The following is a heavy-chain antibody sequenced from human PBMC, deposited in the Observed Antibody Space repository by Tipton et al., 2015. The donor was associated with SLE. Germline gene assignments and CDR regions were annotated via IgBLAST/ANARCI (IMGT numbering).Heavy chain of an antibody. V-gene: IGHV3-48*01. Sequence: SLRLSCAASGFTFSSYSMNWVRQAPGKGLGWVSYIISSSSTIYYADSVKGRFTISRDNAKNSLSLQMSSLRAEETAVYYCARVGRARGAFDIWGQGTMVTVSS. J-gene: IGHJ3*02. CDR3: ARVGRARGAFDI. D-gene: IGHD3-10*01. CDR1: GFTFSSYS. CDR2: IISSSSTI.